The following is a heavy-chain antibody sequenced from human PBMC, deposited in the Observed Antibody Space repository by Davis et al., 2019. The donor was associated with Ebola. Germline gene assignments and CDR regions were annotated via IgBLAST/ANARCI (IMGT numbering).Heavy chain of an antibody. V-gene: IGHV3-30*14. CDR2: ISYDGRDT. D-gene: IGHD5-24*01. Sequence: GGSLRLSCAASGFIFSSYAIHWVRLTPGEGLQWVAVISYDGRDTYYADSVEGRVTISRDISKNTVYLQMNSLRAEDTAVYYCARGDGYNFWDHWGQGILVTVSS. J-gene: IGHJ4*02. CDR1: GFIFSSYA. CDR3: ARGDGYNFWDH.